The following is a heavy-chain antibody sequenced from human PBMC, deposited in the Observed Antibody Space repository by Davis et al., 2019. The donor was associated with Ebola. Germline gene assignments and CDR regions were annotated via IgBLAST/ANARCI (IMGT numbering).Heavy chain of an antibody. CDR1: SGSISSYY. V-gene: IGHV4-59*12. D-gene: IGHD5-18*01. CDR2: MYYSGST. CDR3: ASAGYTYGFDY. J-gene: IGHJ4*02. Sequence: MPSETLSLTCTVSSGSISSYYWSCIRQPPGKGLEWIGYMYYSGSTNQNPSLKSRVTISVDRSKNQFSLKLSSVTAADTAVYYCASAGYTYGFDYWGQGTLVTVSS.